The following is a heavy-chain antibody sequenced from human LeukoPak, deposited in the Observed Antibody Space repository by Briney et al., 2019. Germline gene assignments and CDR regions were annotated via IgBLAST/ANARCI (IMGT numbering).Heavy chain of an antibody. D-gene: IGHD1-20*01. CDR1: GCTFTDYY. CDR3: AGLPRYNWNEPLDY. CDR2: IKPNSGGT. Sequence: GASVKVSCEASGCTFTDYYIHWVRQAPGQGLEWMGCIKPNSGGTKYAQTFQGRVTMTGDTSINAAYMELSRLTYDDTAVYYCAGLPRYNWNEPLDYWGQGTLVTVSS. V-gene: IGHV1-2*02. J-gene: IGHJ4*02.